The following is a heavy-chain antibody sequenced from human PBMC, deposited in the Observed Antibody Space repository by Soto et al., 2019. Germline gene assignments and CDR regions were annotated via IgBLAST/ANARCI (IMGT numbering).Heavy chain of an antibody. CDR2: ISGKNGNT. CDR3: ARVSSSIVVVPDYGMDV. J-gene: IGHJ6*02. V-gene: IGHV1-18*04. D-gene: IGHD2-15*01. CDR1: GYTFISHG. Sequence: QGQLVQSGVEVKKPGASVKVSCKASGYTFISHGISWVRQAPGQGLEWMGWISGKNGNTNYAQKLQGRVTLTTDTSTSTAYMELRSLSSDDTAVYYCARVSSSIVVVPDYGMDVWRQGTTVTVSS.